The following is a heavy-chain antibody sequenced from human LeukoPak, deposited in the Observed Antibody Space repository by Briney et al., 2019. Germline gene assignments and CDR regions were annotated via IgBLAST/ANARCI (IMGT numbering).Heavy chain of an antibody. J-gene: IGHJ3*02. V-gene: IGHV4-39*01. CDR3: ARSRLSADWIVVVTKKSDAFDI. CDR1: GGSIRSSYYY. Sequence: IPSETLSLTCTVSGGSIRSSYYYWGWIRQPPGKGLEWIGSIYDSGSTYYNPSLKSRVTISVDTSKNQFSLKLNSVTAADTAVYYCARSRLSADWIVVVTKKSDAFDIWGQGTMVTVSS. CDR2: IYDSGST. D-gene: IGHD3-22*01.